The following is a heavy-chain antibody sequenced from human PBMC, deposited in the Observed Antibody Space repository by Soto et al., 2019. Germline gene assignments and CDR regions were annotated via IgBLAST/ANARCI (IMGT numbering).Heavy chain of an antibody. CDR3: ARDVYSSHWTGRWLDR. Sequence: PSETLSLTCTVSGGSLSGYYWTWIRQPPGKGLEWIGYIYHNGGTSYNPSLKSRVSISLDRSRNQFSLKLTSVTAADTAMYYSARDVYSSHWTGRWLDRWGQGTLVTVCS. D-gene: IGHD3-22*01. V-gene: IGHV4-59*01. CDR1: GGSLSGYY. J-gene: IGHJ5*02. CDR2: IYHNGGT.